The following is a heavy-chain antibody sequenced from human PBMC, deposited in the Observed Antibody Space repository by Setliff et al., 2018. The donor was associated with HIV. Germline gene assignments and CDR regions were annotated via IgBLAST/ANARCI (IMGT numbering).Heavy chain of an antibody. D-gene: IGHD4-17*01. V-gene: IGHV4-34*01. CDR3: ASYGGGSENDAFRV. CDR2: INHSGRT. CDR1: GGSFTDIGGSFTDYY. Sequence: SETLSLTCAVFGGSFTDIGGSFTDYYWIWIRQPPGKGLEWIGEINHSGRTYYNPSLKSRVTISVDTSKNQFSLNVNSVTAADTAVYYCASYGGGSENDAFRVWGQGTMVTVSS. J-gene: IGHJ3*01.